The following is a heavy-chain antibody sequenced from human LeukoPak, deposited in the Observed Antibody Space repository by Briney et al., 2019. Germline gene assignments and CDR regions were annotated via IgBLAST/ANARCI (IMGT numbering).Heavy chain of an antibody. Sequence: GGSLRLSCAASGFTFSSYWMSWVRQAPGKGLEWVANIKQDGSEKYYVDSVKGRFTISRDNSKNTLYLQMNSLRAEDTAVYYCSGGHGVAKGIYYYYYYGMDVWGQGTTVTVSS. CDR1: GFTFSSYW. V-gene: IGHV3-7*03. J-gene: IGHJ6*02. CDR2: IKQDGSEK. D-gene: IGHD3-3*01. CDR3: SGGHGVAKGIYYYYYYGMDV.